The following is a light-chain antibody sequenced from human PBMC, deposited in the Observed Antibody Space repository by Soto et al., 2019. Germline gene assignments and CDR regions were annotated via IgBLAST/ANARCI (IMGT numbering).Light chain of an antibody. V-gene: IGKV3-11*01. CDR1: QSVDTF. Sequence: EVALTQSPTTLSLSPGERATLSCRASQSVDTFLAWYQQKPGQAPRLLIYDASNRATGIPARFSGSGSGTDFTLTISSLEPEDSAVYYCQQRHMWPITFGQGTRLEIK. CDR2: DAS. J-gene: IGKJ5*01. CDR3: QQRHMWPIT.